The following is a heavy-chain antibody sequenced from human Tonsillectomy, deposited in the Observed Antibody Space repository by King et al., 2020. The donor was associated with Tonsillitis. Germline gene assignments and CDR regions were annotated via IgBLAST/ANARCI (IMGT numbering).Heavy chain of an antibody. Sequence: QLVQSGAEVKKPGSSVKVSCKASGGTFSSYAISWVRQAPGQGLEWMGGIIPIFGTANYAQKFQGRVTITADESTSTAYMELSSLRSEDTAVYYCARMWGGGYYYGWSSFDYWGQETLATVSP. J-gene: IGHJ4*02. D-gene: IGHD3-22*01. CDR2: IIPIFGTA. V-gene: IGHV1-69*12. CDR3: ARMWGGGYYYGWSSFDY. CDR1: GGTFSSYA.